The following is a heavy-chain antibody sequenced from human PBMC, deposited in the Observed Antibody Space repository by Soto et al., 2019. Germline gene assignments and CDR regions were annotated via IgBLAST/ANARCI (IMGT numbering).Heavy chain of an antibody. D-gene: IGHD3-10*01. V-gene: IGHV4-34*01. CDR1: GGSFSGYY. CDR2: INHSGST. CDR3: ARSRVYGSGSYPVAY. J-gene: IGHJ4*02. Sequence: QVQLQQWGAGLLKPSETLSLTCAVYGGSFSGYYWSWIRQPPGKGLEWIGEINHSGSTNYNPSLKSRVTISVDTSKNQFSLKLSSVTAAATAVYYCARSRVYGSGSYPVAYWGQGTLVTVSS.